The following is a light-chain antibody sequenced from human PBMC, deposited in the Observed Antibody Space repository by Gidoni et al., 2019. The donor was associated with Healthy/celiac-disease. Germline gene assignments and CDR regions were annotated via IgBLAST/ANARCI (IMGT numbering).Light chain of an antibody. CDR1: KLGDKY. V-gene: IGLV3-1*01. CDR2: QDS. Sequence: SYELTQPPSVSVSPGPTDSITCSGDKLGDKYACWYQQKPGQSPVLVIYQDSKRPSGIPERFSGSNSGNTATLTISGTQAMDEADYYCQAWASSTGVFGGGTKLTVL. CDR3: QAWASSTGV. J-gene: IGLJ3*02.